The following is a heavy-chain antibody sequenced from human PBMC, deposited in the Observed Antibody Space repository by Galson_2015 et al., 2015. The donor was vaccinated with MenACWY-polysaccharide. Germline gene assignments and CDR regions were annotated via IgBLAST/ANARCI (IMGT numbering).Heavy chain of an antibody. D-gene: IGHD6-25*01. Sequence: PALVKPTQTHTLTCTVSGFSLRTPGVGVGWIRQPPGKALEWLALIFWDENKGYKPSMRSRLTVTKDTSKNQVVLTLTNVDPDDTATYYCAHRMGVAAAFDFWGQGAPVSVSS. CDR3: AHRMGVAAAFDF. CDR2: IFWDENK. V-gene: IGHV2-5*02. CDR1: GFSLRTPGVG. J-gene: IGHJ4*02.